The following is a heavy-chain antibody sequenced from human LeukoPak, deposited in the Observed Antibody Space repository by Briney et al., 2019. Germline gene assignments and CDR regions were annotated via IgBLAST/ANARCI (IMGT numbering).Heavy chain of an antibody. CDR1: GYSISSGYH. Sequence: SETLSLTCVVSGYSISSGYHWGWIRQPPGKGLEWIGSVYRSGCTYYNPSLKSRVTISVDTSKNQISLKVRSVTAADTAMYYCARENWVFDYWGQGILVTVSS. J-gene: IGHJ4*02. CDR2: VYRSGCT. V-gene: IGHV4-38-2*02. CDR3: ARENWVFDY. D-gene: IGHD7-27*01.